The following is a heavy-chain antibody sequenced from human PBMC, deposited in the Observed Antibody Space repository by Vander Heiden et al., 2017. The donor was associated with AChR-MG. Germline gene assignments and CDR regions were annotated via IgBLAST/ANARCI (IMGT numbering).Heavy chain of an antibody. CDR2: ISGSGGST. V-gene: IGHV3-23*01. CDR3: AKGNYGGYFDY. Sequence: GLVQPGGAPRLPCAASGFTFISYAMSWVRQAPGKGLEWVSAISGSGGSTYYADSVKGRFTISRDNSKNTLYLQMNSLRAEDTAVYYCAKGNYGGYFDYWGQGTLVTVSS. J-gene: IGHJ4*02. D-gene: IGHD4-17*01. CDR1: GFTFISYA.